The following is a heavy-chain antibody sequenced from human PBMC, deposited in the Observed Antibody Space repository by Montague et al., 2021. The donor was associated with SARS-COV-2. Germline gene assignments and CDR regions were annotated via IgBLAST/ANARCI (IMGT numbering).Heavy chain of an antibody. V-gene: IGHV4-34*01. CDR1: GGSFGDDH. J-gene: IGHJ4*02. Sequence: SETLSLTCGVYGGSFGDDHWSWIRQPPGKGLEWIGDIKQSGSTNYNPSLKSRVTISVDTSKNQFSLKLTSVTAADTAVYFCARGHLSVSMIVVVFTSASYHFDYWGQGAQVTVSS. D-gene: IGHD3-22*01. CDR3: ARGHLSVSMIVVVFTSASYHFDY. CDR2: IKQSGST.